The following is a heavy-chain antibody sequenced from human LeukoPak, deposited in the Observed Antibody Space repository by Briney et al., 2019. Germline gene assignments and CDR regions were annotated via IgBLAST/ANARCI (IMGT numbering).Heavy chain of an antibody. D-gene: IGHD2-2*01. J-gene: IGHJ6*03. Sequence: GGSLRLSCAASGFTFSGSAMHWVRQASGKGLEWVGRIRSKADNYATAYAASVKGRFTISRDDSKNTAYLQMNSLKTEDAAVYYCSRASTKPLYYMDVWGKGTTVTISS. CDR3: SRASTKPLYYMDV. CDR2: IRSKADNYAT. CDR1: GFTFSGSA. V-gene: IGHV3-73*01.